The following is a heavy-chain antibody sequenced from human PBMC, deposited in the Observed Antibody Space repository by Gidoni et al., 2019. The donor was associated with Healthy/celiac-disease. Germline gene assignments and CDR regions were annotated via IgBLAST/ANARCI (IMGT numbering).Heavy chain of an antibody. V-gene: IGHV3-9*01. CDR1: GFTFDDYA. CDR3: AKDLEYSTLVGGNFDY. D-gene: IGHD6-6*01. CDR2: ISWNSGSI. J-gene: IGHJ4*02. Sequence: EVQLVESGGGLVQPGRSLRLSCAASGFTFDDYAMHWVRQAPGKGLEWVSGISWNSGSIGYADSVKGRFTISRDNAKNSLYLQMNSLRAEDTALYYCAKDLEYSTLVGGNFDYWGQGTLVTVSS.